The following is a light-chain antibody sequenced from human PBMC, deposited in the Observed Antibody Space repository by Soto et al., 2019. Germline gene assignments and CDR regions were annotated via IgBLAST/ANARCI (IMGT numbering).Light chain of an antibody. Sequence: QSALTQPASVSGSPEQSIAISCTGTSSDVGGYDYVSWYQQQPDKAPKLMIYEVTKRPSGVSNRFSGSKSGNTASLTISGLQAEDEADYYCSSHTSGSTRVFGTGTKLTVL. V-gene: IGLV2-14*01. J-gene: IGLJ1*01. CDR2: EVT. CDR1: SSDVGGYDY. CDR3: SSHTSGSTRV.